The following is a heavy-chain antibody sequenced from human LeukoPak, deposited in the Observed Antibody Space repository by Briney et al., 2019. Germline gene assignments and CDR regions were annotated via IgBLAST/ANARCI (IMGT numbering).Heavy chain of an antibody. J-gene: IGHJ4*02. V-gene: IGHV4-39*07. CDR1: GGSISSSSYY. D-gene: IGHD3-3*01. CDR3: ARDAYTIFGVVTIDY. Sequence: PSETLSLTCTVSGGSISSSSYYWGWIRQPPGKGLEWIGSIYYSGSTYYNPSLKSRVTISVDTSKNQFSLKLSSVTAADTAVYYCARDAYTIFGVVTIDYWGQGTLVTVSS. CDR2: IYYSGST.